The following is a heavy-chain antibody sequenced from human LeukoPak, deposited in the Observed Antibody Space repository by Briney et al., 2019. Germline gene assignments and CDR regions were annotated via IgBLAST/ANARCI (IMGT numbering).Heavy chain of an antibody. CDR3: ARHGRRMVRGNYYFDY. CDR1: GFTFSSYT. V-gene: IGHV4-39*01. J-gene: IGHJ4*02. D-gene: IGHD3-10*01. Sequence: GPLRLSCAASGFTFSSYTMNWVRQPPGKGLEWIGSIYYSGSTYYNPSLKSRVTISVDTSKNQFSLKLTSVTAADTAVYYCARHGRRMVRGNYYFDYWGQGTLVTVSS. CDR2: IYYSGST.